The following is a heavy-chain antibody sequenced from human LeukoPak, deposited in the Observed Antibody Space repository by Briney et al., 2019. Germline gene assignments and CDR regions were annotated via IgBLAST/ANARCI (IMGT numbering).Heavy chain of an antibody. CDR2: IYYSGST. CDR3: TRGGSNFDY. CDR1: GGSISSYY. J-gene: IGHJ4*02. Sequence: SETLSLTCTVSGGSISSYYWSWVRQPPEKGLECIGYIYYSGSTNYNPSLKSRVTISVDTSKNQFSLQLTSVTAADTAVYFCTRGGSNFDYWGQGTLVTVSS. V-gene: IGHV4-59*01. D-gene: IGHD3-10*01.